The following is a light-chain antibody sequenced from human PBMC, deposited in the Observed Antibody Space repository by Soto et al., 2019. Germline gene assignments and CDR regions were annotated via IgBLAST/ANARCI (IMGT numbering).Light chain of an antibody. CDR1: QSVSNNY. CDR2: GAS. CDR3: QHYGNSPLT. Sequence: EIVLTQSPGTLSLSPGERATLSCRASQSVSNNYLAWYQQKPGQAPRLLIYGASHRATGIPDRFSGSGSGTDFTLTISRLEPEDFAVYYCQHYGNSPLTFGGGTRVEIK. V-gene: IGKV3-20*01. J-gene: IGKJ4*01.